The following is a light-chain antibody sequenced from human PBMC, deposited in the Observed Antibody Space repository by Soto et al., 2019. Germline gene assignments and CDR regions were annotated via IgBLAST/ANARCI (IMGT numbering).Light chain of an antibody. CDR3: QQYNNWPWWT. J-gene: IGKJ1*01. CDR1: QSVSSN. CDR2: GAS. Sequence: EIVMTQSPATLSVSPGERATLSCRASQSVSSNLAWYQQKPGQAPRLLIYGASTRATGIPARFSGSGSGTEFTLTISSLQSEDFAVYYCQQYNNWPWWTFGQGT. V-gene: IGKV3-15*01.